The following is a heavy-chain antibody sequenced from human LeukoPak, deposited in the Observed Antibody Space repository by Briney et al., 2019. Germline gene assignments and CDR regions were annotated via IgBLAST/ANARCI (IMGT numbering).Heavy chain of an antibody. V-gene: IGHV3-30*02. J-gene: IGHJ4*02. CDR1: GFTFSSYG. CDR3: AKPARITIFSASDY. Sequence: GGSLRLSCAASGFTFSSYGMHWVRQAPGKGLEWVAFIRYDGSNKYYADSVKGRFTISRDNSKNTLYLQMNSLRAEDTAVYYCAKPARITIFSASDYWGQGTLVTVSS. D-gene: IGHD3-9*01. CDR2: IRYDGSNK.